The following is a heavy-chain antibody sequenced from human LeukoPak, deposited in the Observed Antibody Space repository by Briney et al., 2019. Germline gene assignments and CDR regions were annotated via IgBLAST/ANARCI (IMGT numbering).Heavy chain of an antibody. CDR1: GGTFSSYA. Sequence: GASVKVSCKASGGTFSSYAISWVRQAPGQGLEWMGGIIPIFGTANYAQKFQGRVTITADESTSTAYMELSSLRSEDTAVYYCARDPEYYCSGGSCYSYWGQGTLVTVSS. V-gene: IGHV1-69*13. D-gene: IGHD2-15*01. J-gene: IGHJ4*02. CDR2: IIPIFGTA. CDR3: ARDPEYYCSGGSCYSY.